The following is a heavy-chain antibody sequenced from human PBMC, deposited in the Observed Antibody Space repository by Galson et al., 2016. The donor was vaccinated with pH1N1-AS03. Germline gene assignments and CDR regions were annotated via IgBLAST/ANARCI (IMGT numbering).Heavy chain of an antibody. D-gene: IGHD1-26*01. Sequence: ETLSLTCTVSGASISSSDYYWGWVRQLPGKGLEWIGTFWYNGDTYTFYNPSLKSRVTISADMSNNQVSLNVTSVPAADTAIYYCAREVLVPSSPNYFDLWGQGSRVTVSS. CDR2: FWYNGDTYT. V-gene: IGHV4-39*02. J-gene: IGHJ4*02. CDR3: AREVLVPSSPNYFDL. CDR1: GASISSSDYY.